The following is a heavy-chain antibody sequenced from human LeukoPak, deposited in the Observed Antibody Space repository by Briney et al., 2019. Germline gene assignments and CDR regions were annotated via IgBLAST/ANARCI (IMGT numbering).Heavy chain of an antibody. D-gene: IGHD3-10*01. CDR2: IRYDGSNK. J-gene: IGHJ4*02. Sequence: AGGSLRLSCAASGFTFSSYGMHWVRQAPGKGLEWVAFIRYDGSNKYYADSVKGRFTISRDNSKNTLYLQMNSLRAEDTAVYYCARDRTTQTVSYDTEYYFDYWGQGTLVTVSS. CDR3: ARDRTTQTVSYDTEYYFDY. CDR1: GFTFSSYG. V-gene: IGHV3-30*02.